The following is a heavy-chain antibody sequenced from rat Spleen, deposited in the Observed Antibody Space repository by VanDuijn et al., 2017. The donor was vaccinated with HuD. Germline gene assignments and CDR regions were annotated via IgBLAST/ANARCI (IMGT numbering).Heavy chain of an antibody. D-gene: IGHD1-2*01. V-gene: IGHV5-20*01. Sequence: EVQLVESDGGLVQPGRSLKLSCAASGFTFSDYYMAWVRQAPTKGLEWVATISSDGGRNFYRDSVKGRFTISRDNAKSSLYLQIDSLRSEDTATYYCATGLFPRAAIFAHWGQGTLVTVSS. CDR3: ATGLFPRAAIFAH. J-gene: IGHJ3*01. CDR2: ISSDGGRN. CDR1: GFTFSDYY.